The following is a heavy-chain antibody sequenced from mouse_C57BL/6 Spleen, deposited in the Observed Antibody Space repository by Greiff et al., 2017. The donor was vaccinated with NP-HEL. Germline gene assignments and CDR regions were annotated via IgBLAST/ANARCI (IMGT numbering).Heavy chain of an antibody. V-gene: IGHV1-52*01. J-gene: IGHJ3*01. Sequence: QVQLQQPGAELVRPGSSVKLSCKASGYTFTSYWMHWVKQRPIQGLEWIGNIDPSDSETHYNQKFKDKATLTVDKSSSTAYMQLSSLTSADSAVYYCARSGYDYPWFAYWGQGTPVTVSA. CDR2: IDPSDSET. CDR1: GYTFTSYW. D-gene: IGHD2-4*01. CDR3: ARSGYDYPWFAY.